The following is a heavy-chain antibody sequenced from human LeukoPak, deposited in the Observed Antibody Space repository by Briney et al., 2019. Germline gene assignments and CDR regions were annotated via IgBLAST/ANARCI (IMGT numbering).Heavy chain of an antibody. CDR2: ISYDGTNK. V-gene: IGHV3-30*18. J-gene: IGHJ6*02. CDR3: AKMISPLGYYGMDV. D-gene: IGHD1-14*01. CDR1: GFTFSSCG. Sequence: PGRSLRLSCAASGFTFSSCGAHWVRQAPGKGLEWVAVISYDGTNKYYADSVKGRFTISRDSSKNTLYLQMNSLRAEDTAVYYCAKMISPLGYYGMDVWGQGTTVTVSS.